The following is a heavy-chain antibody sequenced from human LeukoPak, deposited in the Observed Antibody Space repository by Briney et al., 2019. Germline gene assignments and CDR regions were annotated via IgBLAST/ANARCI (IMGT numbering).Heavy chain of an antibody. CDR3: TRDLGQWLLQGIFFDY. D-gene: IGHD5-12*01. Sequence: ASVKVSCKASGYTFTSYGISWVRQAPGQGPEWMGWISAYSTYNGNTNYAQKFQGRVTMTTDTSTSTAYMEQRSLRSDDTAVYYCTRDLGQWLLQGIFFDYWGQGTLVTVSS. J-gene: IGHJ4*02. CDR1: GYTFTSYG. CDR2: ISAYSTYNGNT. V-gene: IGHV1-18*01.